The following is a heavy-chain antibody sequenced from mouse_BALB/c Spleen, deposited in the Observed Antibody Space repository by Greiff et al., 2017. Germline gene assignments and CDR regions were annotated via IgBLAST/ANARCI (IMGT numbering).Heavy chain of an antibody. CDR3: ARPYDYDGAWFAY. D-gene: IGHD2-4*01. CDR1: GFTFSSYA. Sequence: EVKLVESGGGLVKPGGSLKLSCAASGFTFSSYAMSWVRQTPEKRLEWVATISSGGSYTYYPDSVKGRFTISRDNTKNTLYRQMSSLRSEDTAMYYCARPYDYDGAWFAYWGQGTLVTVSA. V-gene: IGHV5-9-3*01. CDR2: ISSGGSYT. J-gene: IGHJ3*01.